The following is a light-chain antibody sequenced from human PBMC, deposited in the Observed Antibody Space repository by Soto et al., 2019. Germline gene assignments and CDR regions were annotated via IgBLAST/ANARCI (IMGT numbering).Light chain of an antibody. CDR2: EVN. CDR1: SSDVGLYNL. J-gene: IGLJ3*02. CDR3: CSYVGSSILM. Sequence: QSALTQPASVSGSPGQSITISCTGTSSDVGLYNLVSWYQQHPGKAPKLIIYEVNERPSGISDRFSGSKSGNTASLTISGLQDEDEADYYCCSYVGSSILMFGGVTKLTVL. V-gene: IGLV2-23*02.